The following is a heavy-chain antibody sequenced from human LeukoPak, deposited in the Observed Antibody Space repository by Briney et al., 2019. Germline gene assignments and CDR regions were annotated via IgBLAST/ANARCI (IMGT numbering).Heavy chain of an antibody. J-gene: IGHJ5*02. V-gene: IGHV1-3*03. D-gene: IGHD2-2*01. CDR2: INAGNGNT. CDR3: ARDVSSTSSWWFDP. CDR1: GYSFTSHD. Sequence: GASVKVSCTASGYSFTSHDMHWVRQAPGQRLEWMGWINAGNGNTKYSQEFQGRVTMTRDMSTRTDYMELSSLRYEDTAVYYCARDVSSTSSWWFDPWGQGTLVIVSS.